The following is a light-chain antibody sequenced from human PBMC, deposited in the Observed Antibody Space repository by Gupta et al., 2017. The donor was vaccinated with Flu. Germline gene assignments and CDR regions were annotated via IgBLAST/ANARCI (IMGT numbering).Light chain of an antibody. CDR1: SLRSYY. CDR3: NSRDSSGLYV. CDR2: GKN. J-gene: IGLJ1*01. Sequence: LGQTVRITCQGDSLRSYYASWYQQKPGQAPVLVIYGKNNRPSGIPDRFSGSSSGNTASLTITGAQAEDEADYYCNSRDSSGLYVFGTGTKVTVL. V-gene: IGLV3-19*01.